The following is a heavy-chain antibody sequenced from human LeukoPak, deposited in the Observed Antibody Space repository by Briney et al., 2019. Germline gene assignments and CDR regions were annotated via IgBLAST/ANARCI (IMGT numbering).Heavy chain of an antibody. CDR3: AKAARWGDFDY. CDR2: ISWSSGSI. Sequence: GRSLRLSCAASGFTFDDYAMHWVRQAPGKGLEWVSGISWSSGSIGYADSVKGRFTISRDNAKNSLYLQMNSLRAEDTALHYCAKAARWGDFDYWGQGTLVTVSS. V-gene: IGHV3-9*01. J-gene: IGHJ4*02. CDR1: GFTFDDYA. D-gene: IGHD3-16*01.